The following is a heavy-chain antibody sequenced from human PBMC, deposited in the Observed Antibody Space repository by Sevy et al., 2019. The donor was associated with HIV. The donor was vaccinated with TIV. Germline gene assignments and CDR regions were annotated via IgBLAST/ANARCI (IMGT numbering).Heavy chain of an antibody. CDR2: IYYSGST. V-gene: IGHV4-59*08. Sequence: ETLSLTCTVSGGSISSYYWSWIRQPPGKGLEWIGYIYYSGSTNYNPSLKSRVTISVDTSKNQFSLKLSSVTAADTAVYYCARTVGSGSYYNENYYYYYMDVWGKGTTVTVSS. CDR3: ARTVGSGSYYNENYYYYYMDV. CDR1: GGSISSYY. J-gene: IGHJ6*03. D-gene: IGHD3-10*01.